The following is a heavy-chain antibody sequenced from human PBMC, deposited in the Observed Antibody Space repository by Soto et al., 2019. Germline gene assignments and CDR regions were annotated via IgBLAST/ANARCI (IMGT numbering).Heavy chain of an antibody. V-gene: IGHV3-23*01. CDR3: AKDLQVVVVVAATPIVY. J-gene: IGHJ4*02. D-gene: IGHD2-15*01. CDR1: GFTFSSYA. CDR2: ISGSGGST. Sequence: GGSLRLSCAASGFTFSSYAMSWVRQAPGKGLEWVSAISGSGGSTYYADSVKGRFTISRDNSKNTLYLQMNSLRAEDTAVYYCAKDLQVVVVVAATPIVYWGQGTLVTVSS.